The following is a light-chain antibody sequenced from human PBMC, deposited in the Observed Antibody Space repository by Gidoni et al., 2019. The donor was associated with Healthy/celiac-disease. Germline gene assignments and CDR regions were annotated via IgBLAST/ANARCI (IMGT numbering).Light chain of an antibody. Sequence: EIVMTQSPATLSVSPGERATLSGRASQSVSSNLAWYQQKPGQAPRLLIYGASTRATGIPARFSGSGSGTEFTLTISSLQSEDFAVYYCQQYNNWPRAWTFGQGTKVEIK. CDR1: QSVSSN. J-gene: IGKJ1*01. CDR3: QQYNNWPRAWT. CDR2: GAS. V-gene: IGKV3-15*01.